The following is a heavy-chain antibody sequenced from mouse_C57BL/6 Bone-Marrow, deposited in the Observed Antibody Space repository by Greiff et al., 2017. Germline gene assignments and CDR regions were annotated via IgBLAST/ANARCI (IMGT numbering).Heavy chain of an antibody. D-gene: IGHD2-3*01. CDR3: TTRWLLRRAY. V-gene: IGHV14-4*01. CDR1: GFNIKDDY. CDR2: IDPENGDT. J-gene: IGHJ3*01. Sequence: VQLQQSGAELVRPGASVTLSCTASGFNIKDDYMHWVKQRPEQGLEWIGWIDPENGDTENASKFQGKATITADTSSNTAYLQLSSLTSEDTAVYYCTTRWLLRRAYWGQGTLVTVSA.